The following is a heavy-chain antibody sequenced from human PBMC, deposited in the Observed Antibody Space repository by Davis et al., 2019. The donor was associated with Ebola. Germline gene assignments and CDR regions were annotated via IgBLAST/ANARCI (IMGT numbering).Heavy chain of an antibody. Sequence: GESLKISCAASGFTFSSYSMNWVRQAPGKGLEWVSSISSSSSYIYYADSVKGRFTISRDNAKNSLYLQMNSLRAEDTAVYYCAKGGEYCSTSCYKILDYWGQGTLVTVSS. J-gene: IGHJ4*02. V-gene: IGHV3-21*04. CDR3: AKGGEYCSTSCYKILDY. CDR2: ISSSSSYI. CDR1: GFTFSSYS. D-gene: IGHD2-2*02.